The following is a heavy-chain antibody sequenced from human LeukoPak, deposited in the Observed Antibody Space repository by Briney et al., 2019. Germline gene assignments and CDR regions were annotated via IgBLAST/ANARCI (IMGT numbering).Heavy chain of an antibody. CDR2: IYYNGAT. CDR1: GGSISSNDYY. V-gene: IGHV4-30-4*01. J-gene: IGHJ3*02. Sequence: SETLSLTCTVSGGSISSNDYYWSWVRQPPGKGLEWIGYIYYNGATYHNPSLKSRITMSVGTSKNQFSLKLTSVTAADTAVYYCARGRPNHDASDIWGQGTMVTVSS. D-gene: IGHD6-6*01. CDR3: ARGRPNHDASDI.